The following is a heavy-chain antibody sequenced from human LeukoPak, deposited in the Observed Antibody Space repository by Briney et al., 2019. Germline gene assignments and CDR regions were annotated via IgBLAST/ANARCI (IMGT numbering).Heavy chain of an antibody. CDR2: IYYSGST. Sequence: KPSETLSLTCTVSGGSISSSSYYWGWIRQPPGKGLEWIGSIYYSGSTNYNPSLKSRVTISVDTSKNQFSLKLSSVTAADTAVYYCARNSRYCSGGSCYSEYFDYWGQGTLVTVSS. CDR3: ARNSRYCSGGSCYSEYFDY. CDR1: GGSISSSSYY. D-gene: IGHD2-15*01. V-gene: IGHV4-39*07. J-gene: IGHJ4*02.